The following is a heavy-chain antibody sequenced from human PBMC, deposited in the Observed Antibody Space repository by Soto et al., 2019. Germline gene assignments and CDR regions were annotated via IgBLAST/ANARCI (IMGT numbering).Heavy chain of an antibody. Sequence: ASVKVSCKASGYTFTRYGISLVRQAPGQVLELIVWMIAYSVNTNYAQKLQGRVTSTAYRSTITAYIELMILISDYTSVYYCSXSLLWWSHVPGRSRFDPWGQGTLVTVSS. V-gene: IGHV1-18*01. D-gene: IGHD2-21*01. CDR2: MIAYSVNT. J-gene: IGHJ5*02. CDR3: SXSLLWWSHVPGRSRFDP. CDR1: GYTFTRYG.